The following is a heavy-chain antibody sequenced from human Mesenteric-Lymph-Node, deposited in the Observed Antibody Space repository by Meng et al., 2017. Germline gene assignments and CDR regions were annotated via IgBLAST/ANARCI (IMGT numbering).Heavy chain of an antibody. CDR1: GFTFSDYY. CDR2: IKQDGSEK. D-gene: IGHD5-12*01. V-gene: IGHV3-7*01. J-gene: IGHJ4*02. CDR3: AREGVYSGYDY. Sequence: GESLKISCAASGFTFSDYYMSWIRQAPGKGLEWVANIKQDGSEKYYVDSVKGRFTISRDNAKNSLYLQMNSLRAEDTAVYYCAREGVYSGYDYWGQGTLVTVSS.